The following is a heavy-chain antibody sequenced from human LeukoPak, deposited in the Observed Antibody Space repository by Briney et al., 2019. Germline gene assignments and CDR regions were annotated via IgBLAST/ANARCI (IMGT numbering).Heavy chain of an antibody. CDR1: GFTFSDYY. J-gene: IGHJ6*03. Sequence: GGSLRLSCAASGFTFSDYYMSWIRQAPGKGLEWVSYISSSGSTIYYADSVKGRFTISRDNAKNSLYLQMNSLRAEDTAVYYCARAVAHDSHSNPRYYYYYYMDVWGKGTTVTVSS. CDR3: ARAVAHDSHSNPRYYYYYYMDV. CDR2: ISSSGSTI. D-gene: IGHD5-12*01. V-gene: IGHV3-11*01.